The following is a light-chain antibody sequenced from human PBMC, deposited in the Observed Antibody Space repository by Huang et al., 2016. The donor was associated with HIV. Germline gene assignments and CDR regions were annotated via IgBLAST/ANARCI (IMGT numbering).Light chain of an antibody. Sequence: EIVLTQSPATLSLSPGQRVTLSCRASQSVSDFLAWYQQKPGQAPRLLIYDASKRATGIPARFSGSGAGTDSTLTISSLEPEDFAVYYCQQRSKWPLTFGGGTKVESK. CDR3: QQRSKWPLT. J-gene: IGKJ4*01. CDR2: DAS. CDR1: QSVSDF. V-gene: IGKV3-11*01.